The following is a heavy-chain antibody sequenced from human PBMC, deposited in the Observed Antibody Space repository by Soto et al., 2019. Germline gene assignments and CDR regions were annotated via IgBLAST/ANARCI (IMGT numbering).Heavy chain of an antibody. J-gene: IGHJ4*02. CDR1: GGSISSYY. CDR3: AREFKFQRWELLRYFDY. V-gene: IGHV4-4*07. CDR2: IYTSGST. D-gene: IGHD1-26*01. Sequence: QVQLQESGPGLVKPSETLSLTCTVSGGSISSYYWSWIRQPAGKGLEWIGRIYTSGSTNYNPSLKSRVTMSVDTAKNQFSLKLSSVTAADTAVYYCAREFKFQRWELLRYFDYWGQGTLVTVSS.